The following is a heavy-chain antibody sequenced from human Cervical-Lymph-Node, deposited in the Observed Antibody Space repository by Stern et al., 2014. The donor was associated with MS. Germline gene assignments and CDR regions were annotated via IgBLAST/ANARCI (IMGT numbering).Heavy chain of an antibody. Sequence: QVTLRESGPALVKPTQTLTLTCTFSGFSLNATRMRINWIRQPPGKALEWLASIYWDSDEFYNNSLRARLAVSKDTSKNQVVLTMTAMDPADTATYFCARMNPRPGATNFDYWGQGTLVAVSS. V-gene: IGHV2-70*04. CDR1: GFSLNATRMR. CDR3: ARMNPRPGATNFDY. CDR2: IYWDSDE. D-gene: IGHD1-26*01. J-gene: IGHJ4*02.